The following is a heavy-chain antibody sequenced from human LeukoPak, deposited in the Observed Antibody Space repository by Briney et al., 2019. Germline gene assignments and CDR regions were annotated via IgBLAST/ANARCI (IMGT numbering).Heavy chain of an antibody. V-gene: IGHV4-4*07. CDR3: ARNRSGPQQHKYYFDY. J-gene: IGHJ4*02. CDR1: NGSISSDY. Sequence: PSETLSLTCTVSNGSISSDYWTWIRQPAGKGLEWIGRIYTSGSTNYNPSLKSRVTMSVDTSKNQFSLKLSSVTAADTAVYYCARNRSGPQQHKYYFDYWGQGTLVTVSS. D-gene: IGHD2-21*01. CDR2: IYTSGST.